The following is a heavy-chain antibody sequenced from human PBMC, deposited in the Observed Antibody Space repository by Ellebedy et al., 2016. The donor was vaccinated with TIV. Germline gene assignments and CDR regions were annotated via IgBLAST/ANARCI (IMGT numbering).Heavy chain of an antibody. J-gene: IGHJ3*02. CDR3: ARGPPMVEGAFDI. CDR2: IIPIFGTA. Sequence: ASVKVSCKASGGTFSSYAISWVRQAPGQGLEWMGGIIPIFGTANYAQKFQGRVTITADESTSTAYMELSSLRSEDTAVYYCARGPPMVEGAFDIWGQGTMVTVSS. D-gene: IGHD3-10*01. V-gene: IGHV1-69*13. CDR1: GGTFSSYA.